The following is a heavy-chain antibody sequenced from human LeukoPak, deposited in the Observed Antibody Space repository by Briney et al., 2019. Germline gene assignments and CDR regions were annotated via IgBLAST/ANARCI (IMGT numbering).Heavy chain of an antibody. CDR3: SLARSEYHYGMDV. CDR2: TYYRSTWYY. CDR1: GDSVSSISVA. Sequence: SQTLSLTCAISGDSVSSISVAWNWIRPSPSRGLEWLGRTYYRSTWYYEYAVSVKSRINISPVKFKNQFSLQLTSVTPEDTAVYYCSLARSEYHYGMDVWGQGPTVTVSS. J-gene: IGHJ6*02. V-gene: IGHV6-1*01.